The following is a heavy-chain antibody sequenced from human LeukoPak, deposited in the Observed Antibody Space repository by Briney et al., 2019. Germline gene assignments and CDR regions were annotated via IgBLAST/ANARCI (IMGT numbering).Heavy chain of an antibody. J-gene: IGHJ4*02. D-gene: IGHD3-16*01. CDR2: ISRTGGDT. CDR3: AKGVRPNDY. V-gene: IGHV3-23*01. CDR1: GFTFSSSA. Sequence: PGGSLRLSCGASGFTFSSSAMCWVRQAPGKGLEWVSGISRTGGDTYYADSVKGRFTISRDTSKNTLFLQMNSLRAEDTAVYYCAKGVRPNDYWGQGTLVTVSS.